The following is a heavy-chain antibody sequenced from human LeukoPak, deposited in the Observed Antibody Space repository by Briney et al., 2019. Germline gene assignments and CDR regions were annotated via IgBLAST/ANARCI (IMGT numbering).Heavy chain of an antibody. CDR1: GASVYSGDYY. J-gene: IGHJ4*02. D-gene: IGHD3-10*01. Sequence: SETLSLTCSVVGASVYSGDYYWAWLRHPPGKSLEYIGSIFYTGSTYDNPSLTGRISMSVDTSKTQFSLNLASVTATDTAVYYCARRGVYGSENYFEYWGRGVLVIVSS. CDR3: ARRGVYGSENYFEY. CDR2: IFYTGST. V-gene: IGHV4-39*01.